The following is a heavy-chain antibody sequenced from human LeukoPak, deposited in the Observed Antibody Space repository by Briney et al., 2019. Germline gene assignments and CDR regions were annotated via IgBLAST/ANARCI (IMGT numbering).Heavy chain of an antibody. D-gene: IGHD6-13*01. Sequence: PGGSLRLSCAVSGFTLSSYEMNWVRLAPGKGLEWISYISRTGNSIYYADSVKGRFTISRDSAKNSLYLQMNSLRAEDTAVYYCARGPYSSNWYVDYWGQGTLVTVAS. V-gene: IGHV3-48*03. J-gene: IGHJ4*02. CDR1: GFTLSSYE. CDR3: ARGPYSSNWYVDY. CDR2: ISRTGNSI.